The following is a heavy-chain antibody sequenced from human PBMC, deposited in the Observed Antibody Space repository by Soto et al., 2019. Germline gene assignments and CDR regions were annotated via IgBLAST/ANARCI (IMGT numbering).Heavy chain of an antibody. CDR2: LYYSGST. D-gene: IGHD3-16*01. CDR3: LGWGTSHDAFDI. Sequence: QVQLQESGPGLVKPSQTLSLTCTVSGGSISSGGYYWSWIRQHPGKGLEWIGYLYYSGSTYYTPSLRSRXXRXVXXPKNPFSLKLSSVNAADKGVYCCLGWGTSHDAFDIWGPGTMVTVSS. J-gene: IGHJ3*02. V-gene: IGHV4-31*03. CDR1: GGSISSGGYY.